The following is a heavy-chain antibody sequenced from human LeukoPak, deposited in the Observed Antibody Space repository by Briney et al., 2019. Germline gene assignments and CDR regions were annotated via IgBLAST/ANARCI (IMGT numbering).Heavy chain of an antibody. Sequence: GGSLRLSCTASGLSLNNYAMSWVRQVPGKGLEWVSASSSSDDGKWYAESVRGRFTISRDTSKNSLYLQMNSLRAEDTAVYYCARDLDSSGWDAFDIWGQGTMVTVSS. CDR1: GLSLNNYA. CDR2: SSSSDDGK. J-gene: IGHJ3*02. V-gene: IGHV3-23*01. D-gene: IGHD3-22*01. CDR3: ARDLDSSGWDAFDI.